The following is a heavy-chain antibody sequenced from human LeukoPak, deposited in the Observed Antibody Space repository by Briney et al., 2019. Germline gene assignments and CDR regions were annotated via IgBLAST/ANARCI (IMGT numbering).Heavy chain of an antibody. V-gene: IGHV4-39*01. CDR1: GGTISSSSNY. D-gene: IGHD5-12*01. Sequence: PSETLSLTCTASGGTISSSSNYWGRIRQPPGKGLVWIGSIYYSGSTYYNPSLKSRVTISVDTSKNQFSLKLSSVTAADTAVYYCARPDSGYVIDYWGQGTLVTVSS. J-gene: IGHJ4*02. CDR3: ARPDSGYVIDY. CDR2: IYYSGST.